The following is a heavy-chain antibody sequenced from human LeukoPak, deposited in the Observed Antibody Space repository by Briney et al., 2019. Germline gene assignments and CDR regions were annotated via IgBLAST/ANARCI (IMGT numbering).Heavy chain of an antibody. V-gene: IGHV4-38-2*01. J-gene: IGHJ4*02. D-gene: IGHD3-22*01. Sequence: SETLSLTCAVSGYSISSGYYWDWIRQPPGKGLEWIGNIYHSGSTYYNPSLKSRVTISVDTSENQFSLKLSSVTAADTAVYYCARQYWDDSKLDYWGQGTLVTVSS. CDR2: IYHSGST. CDR1: GYSISSGYY. CDR3: ARQYWDDSKLDY.